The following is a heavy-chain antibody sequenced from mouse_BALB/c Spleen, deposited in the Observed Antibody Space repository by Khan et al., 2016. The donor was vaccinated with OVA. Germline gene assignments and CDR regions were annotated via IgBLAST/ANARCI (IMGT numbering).Heavy chain of an antibody. V-gene: IGHV3-2*02. D-gene: IGHD1-1*01. J-gene: IGHJ4*01. CDR1: GYSITSDYA. Sequence: EVQLQESGPDLVKPSQSLSLTCTVTGYSITSDYAWHWIRQFPGNKLEWMGYISYSGSTSYNPSLKSRISITRDTSKNQFFLQLNSVTTEDTATDYCYATYCFDFVAMDYWGQGTLVTVSA. CDR2: ISYSGST. CDR3: YATYCFDFVAMDY.